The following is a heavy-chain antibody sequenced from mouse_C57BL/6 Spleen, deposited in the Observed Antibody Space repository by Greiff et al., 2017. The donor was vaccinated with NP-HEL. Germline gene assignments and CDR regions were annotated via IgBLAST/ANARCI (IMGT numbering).Heavy chain of an antibody. D-gene: IGHD2-4*01. V-gene: IGHV5-4*01. Sequence: EVQLVESGGGLVKPGGSLKLSCAASGFTFSSYAMSWVRQTPEKRLEWVATISDGGSYTYYPDNVKGRFTISRDNAKNNLYLQMSHLKSEDTAMYYCARDPDYDYDEYWYFDVWGTGTTVTVSS. CDR1: GFTFSSYA. J-gene: IGHJ1*03. CDR2: ISDGGSYT. CDR3: ARDPDYDYDEYWYFDV.